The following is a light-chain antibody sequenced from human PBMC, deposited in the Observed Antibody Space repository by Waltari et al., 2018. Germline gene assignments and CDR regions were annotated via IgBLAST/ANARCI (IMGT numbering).Light chain of an antibody. Sequence: EIVLTQSPATLSLSPGERATLSCRARQSVSNFLAGYQQKPGQAPRLLIYEASQRATGIPARFSGSGSGTDFTLTISSLEPEDFAVYYCQQRANWPPLTFGGGTKVEIK. CDR1: QSVSNF. CDR2: EAS. CDR3: QQRANWPPLT. V-gene: IGKV3-11*01. J-gene: IGKJ4*01.